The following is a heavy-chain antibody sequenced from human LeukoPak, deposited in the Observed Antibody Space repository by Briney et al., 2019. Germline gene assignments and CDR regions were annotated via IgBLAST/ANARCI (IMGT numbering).Heavy chain of an antibody. D-gene: IGHD1-1*01. J-gene: IGHJ6*02. Sequence: GASVKVSCKASGYTFTGYYMHWVRQAPGQGLEWMGWINPNSGGTNYAQKFQGWVTMTRDTSISTAYMELSRLRSDDTAVYYCARDRYNWNDEGYYYYGMDVWGQGTTVTDSS. CDR2: INPNSGGT. CDR3: ARDRYNWNDEGYYYYGMDV. V-gene: IGHV1-2*04. CDR1: GYTFTGYY.